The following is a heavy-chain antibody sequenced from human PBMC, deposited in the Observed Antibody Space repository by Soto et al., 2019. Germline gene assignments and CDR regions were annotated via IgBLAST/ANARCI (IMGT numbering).Heavy chain of an antibody. Sequence: QVQLVQSGAEMKKPGSSVKVSCQSSGGTFNTYAMNWVRQAPGQGPEWMGDISPMFGAANYAPRFQGRVTIAASDSTGISYMQLGSLTSADTALYFCAREVQVHTPAFVYWGQGTLVTVSS. CDR3: AREVQVHTPAFVY. D-gene: IGHD3-10*01. V-gene: IGHV1-69*19. CDR1: GGTFNTYA. J-gene: IGHJ4*02. CDR2: ISPMFGAA.